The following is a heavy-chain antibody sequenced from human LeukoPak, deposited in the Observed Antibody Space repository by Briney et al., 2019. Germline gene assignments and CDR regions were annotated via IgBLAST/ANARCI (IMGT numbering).Heavy chain of an antibody. CDR3: ASWPVGWYGEDS. CDR1: GLSVSSNF. D-gene: IGHD6-19*01. J-gene: IGHJ5*01. V-gene: IGHV3-53*01. Sequence: GGSLRLSCAATGLSVSSNFMSWVRQAPGKGLEWVSVIYGGGSTYYADSVKGRFTISRDTPKNTLYLQMDSLRVEDTAVYYCASWPVGWYGEDSXXXXTLVTVSS. CDR2: IYGGGST.